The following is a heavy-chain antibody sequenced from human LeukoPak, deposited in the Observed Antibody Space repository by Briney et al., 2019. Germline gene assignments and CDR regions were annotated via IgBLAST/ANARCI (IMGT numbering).Heavy chain of an antibody. CDR2: IFYTGKT. J-gene: IGHJ4*02. Sequence: SETLSLTCTVSGGSVYTSDYYWGWVRQPPGKGPEWIGDIFYTGKTNYNPSLKSRVSISVDTSKNQFSLKLTSVTAADTAVYYCARVFDSWGQGTLVTVSS. CDR1: GGSVYTSDYY. V-gene: IGHV4-39*07. CDR3: ARVFDS.